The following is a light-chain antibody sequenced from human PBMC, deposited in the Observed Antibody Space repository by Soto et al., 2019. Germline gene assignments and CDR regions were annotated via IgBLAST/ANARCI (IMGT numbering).Light chain of an antibody. CDR2: GAS. V-gene: IGKV3-20*01. CDR1: QSVSSN. J-gene: IGKJ1*01. CDR3: QQYGRSLTWT. Sequence: EIVMTQPPATLAVSRGEGATLSCRASQSVSSNLAWYQQKPGQAPRLLIYGASTRATGIPDRFSGSGSGTDFTLTISRLEPEDFAVYYCQQYGRSLTWTFGQGTKVDNK.